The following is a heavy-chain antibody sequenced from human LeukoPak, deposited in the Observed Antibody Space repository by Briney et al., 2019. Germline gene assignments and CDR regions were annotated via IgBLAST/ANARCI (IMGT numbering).Heavy chain of an antibody. CDR3: ARVATAGFRFDP. J-gene: IGHJ5*02. Sequence: ASVKVSCKASGYTFTSYDINWVRQATGQGLEWMGWMNPNSGHTGYAQKFQGRVTMTRSTSISTAYMELSSLRSEDTAVYYCARVATAGFRFDPWGQGTLVTVSS. V-gene: IGHV1-8*01. D-gene: IGHD6-13*01. CDR2: MNPNSGHT. CDR1: GYTFTSYD.